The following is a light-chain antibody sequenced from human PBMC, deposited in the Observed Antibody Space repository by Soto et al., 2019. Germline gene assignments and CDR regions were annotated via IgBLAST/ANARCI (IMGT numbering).Light chain of an antibody. CDR1: SSDVGGYKY. CDR3: SSYTSSSTHWV. J-gene: IGLJ3*02. V-gene: IGLV2-14*01. CDR2: EVS. Sequence: QSALTQPASVSGSPGQSITISCPGTSSDVGGYKYVSWYQQNPGKAPKLMIYEVSNRPSGVSNRFSGSKSGNTASLTISGLQAEDEAEYYCSSYTSSSTHWVFGGGTMLTVL.